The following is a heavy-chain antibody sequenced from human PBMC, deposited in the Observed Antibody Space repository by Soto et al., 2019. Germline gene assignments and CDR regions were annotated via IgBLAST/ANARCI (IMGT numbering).Heavy chain of an antibody. D-gene: IGHD7-27*01. V-gene: IGHV4-59*08. CDR1: GGSISSYY. J-gene: IGHJ4*02. Sequence: QVQLQESGPGLVKPSETLSLTCTVSGGSISSYYWSWIRQPPGKGLEWIGYIYYSGSTNYNPSLKSRVTISVDTSKNQFSLKLSSVTAADTAVYYCARRWGRTFDYWGQGTLVTDSS. CDR2: IYYSGST. CDR3: ARRWGRTFDY.